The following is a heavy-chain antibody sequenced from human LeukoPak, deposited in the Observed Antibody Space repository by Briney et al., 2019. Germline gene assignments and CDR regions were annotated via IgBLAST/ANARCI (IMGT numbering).Heavy chain of an antibody. CDR2: IHHSGGT. CDR3: VRSGFYSSGYHFSSDS. V-gene: IGHV4-34*01. J-gene: IGHJ4*02. CDR1: DGSFTDYN. D-gene: IGHD3-22*01. Sequence: SETLSLTCAVYDGSFTDYNWSWIRQSPGKGLQWIGEIHHSGGTNYSPSLKSRVTLSVDTSKRQLSLKLSSLTAADTAVYYCVRSGFYSSGYHFSSDSRGRGTLVTVSS.